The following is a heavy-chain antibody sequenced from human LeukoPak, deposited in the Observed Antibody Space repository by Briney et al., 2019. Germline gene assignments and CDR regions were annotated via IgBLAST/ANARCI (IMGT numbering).Heavy chain of an antibody. D-gene: IGHD3-10*01. CDR2: IYYSGST. J-gene: IGHJ4*02. Sequence: SETLSLTCTVSGGSSSSYYWSWIRQPPGKGLEWIGYIYYSGSTNYNPSLKSRVTISVDTSKNQFSLKLSSVTAADTAVYYCARDRAYYGSGTFDYWGQGTLVTVSS. CDR3: ARDRAYYGSGTFDY. V-gene: IGHV4-59*01. CDR1: GGSSSSYY.